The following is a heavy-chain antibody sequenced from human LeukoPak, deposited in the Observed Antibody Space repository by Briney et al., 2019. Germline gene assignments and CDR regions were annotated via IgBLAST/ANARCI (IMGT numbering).Heavy chain of an antibody. Sequence: GGSLRLSCAASGFTFSNAWMSWVRQAPGKGLEWVGRIKSKTDGGTTDYAAPVKGRFTISRDDSKNTLYLQMNSLKTEDTAVYYCTTDIKDMVRGVIITLDYWGQGTLVTVSS. CDR2: IKSKTDGGTT. CDR3: TTDIKDMVRGVIITLDY. CDR1: GFTFSNAW. D-gene: IGHD3-10*01. V-gene: IGHV3-15*01. J-gene: IGHJ4*02.